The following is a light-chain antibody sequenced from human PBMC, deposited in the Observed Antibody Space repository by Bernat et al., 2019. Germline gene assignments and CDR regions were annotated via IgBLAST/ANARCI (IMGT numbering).Light chain of an antibody. Sequence: TCRASQAINRELSWYQQKPGKAPSLLIYAASTLQTGVSSRFRGSGSGTDYTLTITTLRPEDVGTYYCLQDYTTPITVGGGTHVEVK. J-gene: IGKJ4*01. CDR1: QAINRE. V-gene: IGKV1/OR2-108*01. CDR3: LQDYTTPIT. CDR2: AAS.